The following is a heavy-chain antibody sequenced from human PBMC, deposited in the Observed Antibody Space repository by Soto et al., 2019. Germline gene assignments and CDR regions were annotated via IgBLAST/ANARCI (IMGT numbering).Heavy chain of an antibody. CDR3: AKRKQQLPHYGADY. Sequence: AGGSLRLSCAASGFTFSSYAMSWVRQAPGKGLEWVSAISGSGGSTYYADSVKGRFTISRDNSKNTLYLQMNSLRAEDTAVYYCAKRKQQLPHYGADYWGQGTLVTVSS. D-gene: IGHD6-13*01. J-gene: IGHJ4*02. CDR2: ISGSGGST. V-gene: IGHV3-23*01. CDR1: GFTFSSYA.